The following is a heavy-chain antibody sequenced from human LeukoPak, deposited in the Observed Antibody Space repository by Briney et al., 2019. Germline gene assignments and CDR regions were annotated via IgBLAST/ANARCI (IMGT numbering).Heavy chain of an antibody. J-gene: IGHJ3*01. Sequence: GGSLRLSCAGSGFIFSKYWMTWVRQAPGKGLEWVANIRHDGIRQNYLDSVEGRFSISRDNAQNSLFLQMNNLRVEDTGIYYCVRDDDYERDDIWYDALDEWGPGTRVTVSS. CDR2: IRHDGIRQ. CDR3: VRDDDYERDDIWYDALDE. V-gene: IGHV3-7*01. D-gene: IGHD3-22*01. CDR1: GFIFSKYW.